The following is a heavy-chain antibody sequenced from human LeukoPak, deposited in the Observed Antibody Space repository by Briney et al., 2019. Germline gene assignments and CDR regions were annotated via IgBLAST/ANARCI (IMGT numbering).Heavy chain of an antibody. D-gene: IGHD5-18*01. Sequence: PSETLSLTRTVSGGSISSSSYYWGWIRQPPGKGLEWIGNIYYSGSTYYNPSLKSRVSISVDTSKKHFSLRLSSVTAADTAVYYCARLGGYSYGYSGAFDIWGQGTMVTVSS. CDR1: GGSISSSSYY. J-gene: IGHJ3*02. CDR3: ARLGGYSYGYSGAFDI. CDR2: IYYSGST. V-gene: IGHV4-39*02.